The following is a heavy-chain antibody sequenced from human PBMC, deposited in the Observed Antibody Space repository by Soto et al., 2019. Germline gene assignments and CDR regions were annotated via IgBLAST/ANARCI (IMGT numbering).Heavy chain of an antibody. D-gene: IGHD2-21*02. CDR2: IWYDGSNE. CDR3: ARSRENCGGDCYSQDDAFDI. J-gene: IGHJ3*02. CDR1: GFTFSSYG. Sequence: VQLVESGGGVVQPGRSLRLSCAASGFTFSSYGMHWVRQAPGKGLEWVALIWYDGSNEYYADSVKGRFTISRDNSKNTLYLQMNSLRAEDTAVYYCARSRENCGGDCYSQDDAFDIWGQGTMVTVSS. V-gene: IGHV3-33*01.